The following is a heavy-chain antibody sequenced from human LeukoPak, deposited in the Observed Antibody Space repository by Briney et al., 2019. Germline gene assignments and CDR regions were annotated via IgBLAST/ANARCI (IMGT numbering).Heavy chain of an antibody. CDR2: IYYSGST. J-gene: IGHJ4*02. D-gene: IGHD2-15*01. Sequence: SETLSLTCAVYGGSISSGGYYWSWIRQHPGKGLEWIGYIYYSGSTYYNPSLKSRVTISVDTSKNQFSLKLSSVTAADTAVYYCARGRGYSCSGGSCYTPFANWGQGTLVTVSS. CDR1: GGSISSGGYY. CDR3: ARGRGYSCSGGSCYTPFAN. V-gene: IGHV4-31*11.